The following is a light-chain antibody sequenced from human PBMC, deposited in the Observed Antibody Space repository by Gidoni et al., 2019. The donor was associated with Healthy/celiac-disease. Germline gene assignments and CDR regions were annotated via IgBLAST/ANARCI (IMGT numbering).Light chain of an antibody. V-gene: IGKV3-20*01. J-gene: IGKJ4*01. CDR3: XXYGXXR. CDR1: QSVSSSY. Sequence: EIVLTQSPGTLSLSPGERATLSCRASQSVSSSYLAWYQQKPGQAPRLLIYGASIRAPGIPXXXSGXXSGTXFTHXXXRLXPEDFXXYYXXXYGXXRFXGGTKVEIK. CDR2: GAS.